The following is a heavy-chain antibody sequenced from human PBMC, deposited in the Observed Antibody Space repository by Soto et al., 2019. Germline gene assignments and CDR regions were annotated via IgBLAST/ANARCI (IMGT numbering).Heavy chain of an antibody. V-gene: IGHV3-33*01. CDR2: IWYDGSNK. Sequence: ESGGGVVQPGRSLRLSCAASGFTFSSYGMHWVRQAPGKGLEWVAVIWYDGSNKYYADSVKGRFTISRDNSKNTLCLQMNSLRAEDTAVYYCASGISGWEEAFDIWGQGTMVTVSS. CDR1: GFTFSSYG. D-gene: IGHD6-19*01. CDR3: ASGISGWEEAFDI. J-gene: IGHJ3*02.